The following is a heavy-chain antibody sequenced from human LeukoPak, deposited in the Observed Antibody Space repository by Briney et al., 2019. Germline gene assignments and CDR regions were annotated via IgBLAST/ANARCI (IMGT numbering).Heavy chain of an antibody. J-gene: IGHJ3*02. CDR2: TYTGGNS. D-gene: IGHD3-22*01. Sequence: GGSLRLSCAASGFTVSSYWMHWVRQAPGKGLEWVSVTYTGGNSYYADSVKGRFIISRDISKNTLYLQMNSLRAEDSALYYCARGGRGSAAVVAPRSFDIWGQGTMVTVSS. V-gene: IGHV3-53*01. CDR1: GFTVSSYW. CDR3: ARGGRGSAAVVAPRSFDI.